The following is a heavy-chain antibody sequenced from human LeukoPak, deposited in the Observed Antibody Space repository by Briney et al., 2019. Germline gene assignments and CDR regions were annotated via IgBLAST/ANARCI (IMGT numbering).Heavy chain of an antibody. CDR3: ARGFFDAFDV. J-gene: IGHJ3*01. Sequence: GGSLRLSCAASGFTFSDYSMSWIRQAPGKGLEWISYISSSDSTIYYADSVKVRFTISRDNAKNSLFLQMNSLRAEDTAVYYCARGFFDAFDVWGQGTMVTVSS. D-gene: IGHD2/OR15-2a*01. V-gene: IGHV3-11*04. CDR1: GFTFSDYS. CDR2: ISSSDSTI.